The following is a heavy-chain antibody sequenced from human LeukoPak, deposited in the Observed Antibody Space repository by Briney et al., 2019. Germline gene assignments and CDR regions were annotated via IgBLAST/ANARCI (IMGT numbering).Heavy chain of an antibody. D-gene: IGHD6-13*01. V-gene: IGHV3-11*01. CDR1: GFTFSDYY. J-gene: IGHJ4*02. CDR2: ISSSGSTI. CDR3: AKDHGSSWYRF. Sequence: GGSLRLSCAASGFTFSDYYMSWIRQAPGKGLEWVSYISSSGSTIYYADSVKGRFTISRDNSKNTLYLQMNSLRAEDTAVYYCAKDHGSSWYRFWGQGTLVTVSS.